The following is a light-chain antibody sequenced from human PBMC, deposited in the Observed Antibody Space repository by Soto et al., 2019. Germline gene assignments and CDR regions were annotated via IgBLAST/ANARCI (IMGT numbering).Light chain of an antibody. CDR2: GAS. Sequence: EIVMTQSPATLSVSPGERATLSCRASQSISSNLAWYQQKPGQAPRLLISGASTRATSIPARFSGSGSGTEFTLTISSLQSEDVAVYYCQQYNNWPLTFGGGTKVEIK. V-gene: IGKV3-15*01. CDR1: QSISSN. CDR3: QQYNNWPLT. J-gene: IGKJ4*01.